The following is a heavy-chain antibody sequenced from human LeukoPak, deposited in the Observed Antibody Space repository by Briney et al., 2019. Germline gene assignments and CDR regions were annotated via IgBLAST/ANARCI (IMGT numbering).Heavy chain of an antibody. D-gene: IGHD2-2*01. CDR3: AKERRPAAWRGWFDP. V-gene: IGHV4-34*01. J-gene: IGHJ5*02. CDR2: INHSGST. CDR1: GGSFSGYY. Sequence: PSETLSLTCAVYGGSFSGYYWSWIRQPPGKGLEWIGEINHSGSTNYNPSLKRRVTISVDKSKNQFSLKLSSVTAADTAVYYCAKERRPAAWRGWFDPWGQGTLVTVSS.